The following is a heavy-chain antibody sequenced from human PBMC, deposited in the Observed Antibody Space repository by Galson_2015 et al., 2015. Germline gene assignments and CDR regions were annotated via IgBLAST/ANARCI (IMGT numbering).Heavy chain of an antibody. CDR2: IDPSDSYT. D-gene: IGHD5-12*01. CDR3: ARQGWLHPFINL. CDR1: GYSFTSYW. J-gene: IGHJ4*02. Sequence: QSGAEVKKPGESLRISCTGSGYSFTSYWISWVRQMPGKGLEWMGRIDPSDSYTNYSPSFQGHVTISADKSISTAYLQWSSLKASDTAMYYCARQGWLHPFINLWGQGTLVTVSS. V-gene: IGHV5-10-1*01.